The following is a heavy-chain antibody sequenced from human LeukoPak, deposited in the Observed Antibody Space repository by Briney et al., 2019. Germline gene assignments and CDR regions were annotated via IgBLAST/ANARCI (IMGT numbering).Heavy chain of an antibody. D-gene: IGHD3-3*01. CDR1: GFTFSSYG. Sequence: GGSLRLSCAASGFTFSSYGMHWVRQAPGKGLEWVAFIRYDGSNKYYADSVKGRFTISRDNSKNTLYLQMNSLRAEDTAVYYCAKDPSITIFGVTITHFDYWGQGTLVTVSS. V-gene: IGHV3-30*02. J-gene: IGHJ4*02. CDR3: AKDPSITIFGVTITHFDY. CDR2: IRYDGSNK.